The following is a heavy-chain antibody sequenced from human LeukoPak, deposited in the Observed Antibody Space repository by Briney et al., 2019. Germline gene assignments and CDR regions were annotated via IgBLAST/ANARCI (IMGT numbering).Heavy chain of an antibody. J-gene: IGHJ4*02. V-gene: IGHV3-21*01. D-gene: IGHD3-22*01. CDR1: GFTFSTFS. Sequence: PGGCLRLSCAASGFTFSTFSMHWVRQAPGKGPDWVSSISDSSTYIYYADSVKGRFTISRDDANSSLYLQMNSLRVEDTAVYFCARDPQYFFDSSGFDYWGQGSLVAVSS. CDR3: ARDPQYFFDSSGFDY. CDR2: ISDSSTYI.